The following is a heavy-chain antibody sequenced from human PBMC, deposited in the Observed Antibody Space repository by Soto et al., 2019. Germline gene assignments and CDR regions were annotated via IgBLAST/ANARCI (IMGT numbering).Heavy chain of an antibody. CDR2: ISYDGSNK. Sequence: GGSLRLSCAASGFTFSSYGMHWVRQAPGKGLEWVAVISYDGSNKYYADSVKGRFTISRDNSKNTLYLQMNSLRAEDTAVYYCAKTAIVVVVAATPDPYYYMDVWGKGTTVTVSS. CDR3: AKTAIVVVVAATPDPYYYMDV. CDR1: GFTFSSYG. D-gene: IGHD2-15*01. V-gene: IGHV3-30*18. J-gene: IGHJ6*03.